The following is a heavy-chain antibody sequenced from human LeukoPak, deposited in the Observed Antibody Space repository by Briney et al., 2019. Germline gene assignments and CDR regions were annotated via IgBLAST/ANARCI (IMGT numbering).Heavy chain of an antibody. CDR1: GYTFTGYY. CDR3: ATHCGGGTCYFYKFDY. J-gene: IGHJ4*02. V-gene: IGHV1-2*02. Sequence: ASVKVSCKASGYTFTGYYIHWVRQAPGQGLEWMGWINPGSGGTNYAQKFQGRVTMTRDTSITTAYMELSRLISDDTAVYYCATHCGGGTCYFYKFDYWGQGTQVTVSS. CDR2: INPGSGGT. D-gene: IGHD2-15*01.